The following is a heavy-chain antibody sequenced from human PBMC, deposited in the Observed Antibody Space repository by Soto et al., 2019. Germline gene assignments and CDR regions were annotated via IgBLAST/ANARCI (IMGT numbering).Heavy chain of an antibody. Sequence: GESLKISCKGSGYSFTSYWIGWVRQMPGKGLEWMGIIYPGDSDTRYSPSFQGQVTISADKSISTAYLQWSSLKASDTAMYYCARTDYDFWSGYLFDYWGQGTQVTVSS. CDR3: ARTDYDFWSGYLFDY. D-gene: IGHD3-3*01. CDR2: IYPGDSDT. J-gene: IGHJ4*02. CDR1: GYSFTSYW. V-gene: IGHV5-51*01.